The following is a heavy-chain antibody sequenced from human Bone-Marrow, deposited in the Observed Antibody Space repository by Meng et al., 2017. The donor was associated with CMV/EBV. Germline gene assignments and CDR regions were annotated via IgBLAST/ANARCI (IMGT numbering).Heavy chain of an antibody. D-gene: IGHD2/OR15-2a*01. CDR2: IYYSGST. J-gene: IGHJ4*02. CDR3: ARDTPQNKIEY. V-gene: IGHV4-39*07. Sequence: QLQLQESGPGLVKPSETLSLICTVSDGSISISNYYWGWIRQPPGKGLEWIGNIYYSGSTYYNPSLKSRVTMSVDTSKNQFSLKLSSVTAADTAVYYCARDTPQNKIEYWGQGSLVTVSS. CDR1: DGSISISNYY.